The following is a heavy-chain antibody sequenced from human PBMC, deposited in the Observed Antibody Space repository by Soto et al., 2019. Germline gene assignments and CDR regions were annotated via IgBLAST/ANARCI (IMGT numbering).Heavy chain of an antibody. CDR2: IYYSGST. D-gene: IGHD6-13*01. J-gene: IGHJ4*02. Sequence: QVQLQESGPGLVKPSQTLSLTCTVSGGSISSGGYYWSWIRQHPGKGLEWIGYIYYSGSTYSNPSLKSRVTISVDTSKNQFSLKLSSVTAADTAVYYCARIPSPSIAAAGNYFDYWGQGTLITVSS. CDR3: ARIPSPSIAAAGNYFDY. V-gene: IGHV4-31*03. CDR1: GGSISSGGYY.